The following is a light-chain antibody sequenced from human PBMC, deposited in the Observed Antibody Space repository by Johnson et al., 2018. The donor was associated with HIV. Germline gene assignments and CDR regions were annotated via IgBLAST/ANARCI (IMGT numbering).Light chain of an antibody. Sequence: QPVLTQPPSASGTPGQRVTISCSGSSSNIGSNTVNWYQQLPGTAPKLLIYRNNQRPSGVPDRFSGSKSDTSASLAISGLQAEDEADYYCATWDDSLNGHYVFGTGTKVTVL. V-gene: IGLV1-44*01. CDR3: ATWDDSLNGHYV. J-gene: IGLJ1*01. CDR2: RNN. CDR1: SSNIGSNT.